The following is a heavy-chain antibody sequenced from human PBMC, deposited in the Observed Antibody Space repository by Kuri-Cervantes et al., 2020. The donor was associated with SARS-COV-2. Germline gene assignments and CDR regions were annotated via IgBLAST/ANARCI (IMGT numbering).Heavy chain of an antibody. Sequence: SETLSLTCTVSGYSISSGYYWGWIRQPPGKGPEWIGSIYHSGSTYYNPSLKSRVTISVDTSKNQFSLKLSSVTAADTAVYYCARGCGEWLRYWYFDLWGRGTLVTVSS. D-gene: IGHD3-10*01. J-gene: IGHJ2*01. CDR2: IYHSGST. CDR1: GYSISSGYY. CDR3: ARGCGEWLRYWYFDL. V-gene: IGHV4-38-2*02.